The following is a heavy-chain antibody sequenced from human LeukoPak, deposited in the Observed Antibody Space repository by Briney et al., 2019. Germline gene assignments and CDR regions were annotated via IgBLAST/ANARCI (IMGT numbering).Heavy chain of an antibody. D-gene: IGHD2-15*01. V-gene: IGHV3-21*01. Sequence: GGSLRLSCAASGFTFSSFAMSWVRQAQGKGLEWVSSISSSSSYIYYADSVKGRFTISRDNAKNSLYLQMNSLRAEDTAVYYCARAGHCSGGSCPLYYYYMDVWGKGTTVTVSS. J-gene: IGHJ6*03. CDR3: ARAGHCSGGSCPLYYYYMDV. CDR1: GFTFSSFA. CDR2: ISSSSSYI.